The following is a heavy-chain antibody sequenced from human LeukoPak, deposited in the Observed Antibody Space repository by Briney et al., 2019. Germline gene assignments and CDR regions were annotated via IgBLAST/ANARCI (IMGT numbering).Heavy chain of an antibody. CDR2: IYYSGST. J-gene: IGHJ3*02. CDR3: AREVFSGDSSGFAFDI. CDR1: GGSISSSSYY. Sequence: PSETLSLTCTVSGGSISSSSYYWGWIRQPPGKGLEWIGSIYYSGSTYYNPSLKSRVTISVDTSKNQFSLKLSSVTAADTAVYYCAREVFSGDSSGFAFDIWGQGTMVTVSS. D-gene: IGHD3-22*01. V-gene: IGHV4-39*07.